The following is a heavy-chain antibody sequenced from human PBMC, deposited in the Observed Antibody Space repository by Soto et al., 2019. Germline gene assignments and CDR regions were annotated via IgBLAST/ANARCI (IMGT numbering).Heavy chain of an antibody. CDR2: IYYSGST. J-gene: IGHJ5*02. V-gene: IGHV4-39*01. D-gene: IGHD2-15*01. CDR1: GGSISSSSYY. CDR3: ARVVVVAATTSNWFDP. Sequence: PSETLSLTCTVSGGSISSSSYYWGWIRQPPGKGLEWIGSIYYSGSTYYNPSPKSRVTISVDTSKNQFSLKLSSVTAADTAVYYCARVVVVAATTSNWFDPWGQGTLVTVSS.